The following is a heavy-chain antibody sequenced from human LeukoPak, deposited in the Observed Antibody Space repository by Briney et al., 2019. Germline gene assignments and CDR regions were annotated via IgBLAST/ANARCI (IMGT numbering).Heavy chain of an antibody. V-gene: IGHV4-59*01. CDR3: ARGSMIVVVTDWYFDL. CDR1: GGSISNYY. J-gene: IGHJ2*01. D-gene: IGHD3-22*01. Sequence: SSETLSLTCTVSGGSISNYYWTWVRQPPGKGLEWIGFIYYTGSTNYNPSLKSRVTISVDTSKNQFSLKLSSVTAADTAVYYCARGSMIVVVTDWYFDLWGRGTLVTVSS. CDR2: IYYTGST.